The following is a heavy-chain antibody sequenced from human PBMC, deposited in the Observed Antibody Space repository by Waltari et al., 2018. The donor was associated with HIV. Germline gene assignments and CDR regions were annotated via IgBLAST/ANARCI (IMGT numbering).Heavy chain of an antibody. CDR3: AVLTVTLNWFDP. CDR1: GGSISSSSYY. J-gene: IGHJ5*02. V-gene: IGHV4-39*01. CDR2: IYYSGST. Sequence: QLQLQESGPGLVKPSETLSLTCTVSGGSISSSSYYWGWIRQPPGKGLEWIGSIYYSGSTYYNPALKSRVTISVDTSKNQFSLKLSSVTAADTAVYYCAVLTVTLNWFDPWGQGTLVTVSS. D-gene: IGHD4-4*01.